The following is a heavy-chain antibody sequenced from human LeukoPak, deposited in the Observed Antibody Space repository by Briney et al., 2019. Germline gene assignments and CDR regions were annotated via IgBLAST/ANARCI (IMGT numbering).Heavy chain of an antibody. Sequence: SETLSLTCIVSGYSISSGYYWGWIRQPPGKGLEWIGYIYYSGSTNYNPSLKSRVTISVDTSKNQFSLKLSSVTAADTAVYYCARDIAVAGIGWFDPWGQGTLVTVSS. CDR1: GYSISSGYY. CDR2: IYYSGST. CDR3: ARDIAVAGIGWFDP. D-gene: IGHD6-19*01. J-gene: IGHJ5*02. V-gene: IGHV4-61*01.